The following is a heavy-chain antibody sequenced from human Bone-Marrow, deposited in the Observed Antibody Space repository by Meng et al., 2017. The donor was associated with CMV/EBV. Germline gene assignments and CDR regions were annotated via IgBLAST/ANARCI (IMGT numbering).Heavy chain of an antibody. CDR3: ARGVDYYDSSGYYY. CDR1: GGSFSGYY. CDR2: INHSGST. J-gene: IGHJ4*02. D-gene: IGHD3-22*01. V-gene: IGHV4-34*01. Sequence: QVQVQEWGAGLLTSSETLSLSCSVYGGSFSGYYWSWIRQPPGKGLEWIGEINHSGSTNYNPSLKSRVTISVDTSKNQFSLKLSSVTAADTAVYYCARGVDYYDSSGYYYWGQGTLVTVSS.